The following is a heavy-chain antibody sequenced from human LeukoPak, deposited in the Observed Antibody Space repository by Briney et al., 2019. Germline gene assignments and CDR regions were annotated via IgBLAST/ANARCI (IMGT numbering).Heavy chain of an antibody. CDR3: ARSEDYGDYDGAFDI. CDR1: GFTVSSNY. J-gene: IGHJ3*02. CDR2: IYSGGST. D-gene: IGHD4-17*01. V-gene: IGHV3-66*01. Sequence: GGSLRLSCAASGFTVSSNYMSWVRQAPGKGLEWVSVIYSGGSTYYADSVKGRFTISRDNSKNTLYLQMNSLRAEDTAVYYCARSEDYGDYDGAFDIWGQGTMVTVSS.